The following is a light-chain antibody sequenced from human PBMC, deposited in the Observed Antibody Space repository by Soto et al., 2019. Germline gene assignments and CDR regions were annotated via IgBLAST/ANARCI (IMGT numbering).Light chain of an antibody. CDR3: QQSYSTPYT. V-gene: IGKV1-39*01. CDR2: AAS. Sequence: DIQMTQSPSSLSASVGDRVTITCRASQSISSYLNWYQQKPGKAPKLLIYAASSLQSGVPSRFSGSGSGTYFTLTISSLQPEDFATYYCQQSYSTPYTFGQGTKVDIK. CDR1: QSISSY. J-gene: IGKJ2*01.